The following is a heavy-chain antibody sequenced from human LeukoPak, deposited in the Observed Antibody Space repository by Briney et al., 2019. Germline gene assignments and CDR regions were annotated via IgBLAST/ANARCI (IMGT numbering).Heavy chain of an antibody. Sequence: PGRSLRLSCAASGFTFDDYAMHWVRQAPGKGLEWVSGISWNSGSIGYADSVKGRFTISRDNAKNSLYLQMNSLRAEDTALYYCAKGKLIAVAGILDYWGQGTLVTVSS. CDR1: GFTFDDYA. CDR3: AKGKLIAVAGILDY. J-gene: IGHJ4*02. D-gene: IGHD6-13*01. V-gene: IGHV3-9*01. CDR2: ISWNSGSI.